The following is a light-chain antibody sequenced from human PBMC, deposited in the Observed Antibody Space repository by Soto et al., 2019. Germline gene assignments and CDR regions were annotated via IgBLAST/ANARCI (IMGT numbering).Light chain of an antibody. CDR1: QGISSY. V-gene: IGKV1-9*01. CDR2: DAS. J-gene: IGKJ5*01. CDR3: QQHNSYPLT. Sequence: IQLTQSPASLSASVGDRVTITCRASQGISSYLAWYQQKPGQAPTLLIYDASTVQSGVPSRFSGSGSGTDFTLTISSLQAEDFATYYCQQHNSYPLTFGQGTPLQI.